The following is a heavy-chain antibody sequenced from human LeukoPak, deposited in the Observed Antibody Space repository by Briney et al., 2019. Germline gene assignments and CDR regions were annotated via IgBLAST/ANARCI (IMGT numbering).Heavy chain of an antibody. V-gene: IGHV3-21*01. Sequence: SVKGRFTISRDNAKNSLDLHMNSLRAEDTAVFYCAREAGTGERWYFDFWGRGTLVTVSS. D-gene: IGHD7-27*01. J-gene: IGHJ2*01. CDR3: AREAGTGERWYFDF.